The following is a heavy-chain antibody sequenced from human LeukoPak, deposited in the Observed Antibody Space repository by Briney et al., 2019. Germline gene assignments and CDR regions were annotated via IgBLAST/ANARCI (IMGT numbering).Heavy chain of an antibody. J-gene: IGHJ3*02. CDR2: INHSGST. CDR1: GGSFSGYY. CDR3: ARDQKRRSGYYPQGAFDI. D-gene: IGHD3-22*01. V-gene: IGHV4-34*01. Sequence: PSETLSLTCAVYGGSFSGYYWSWIRQPPGKGLEWIGEINHSGSTNYNPSLKSQVTISVDTSKNQFSLKLSSVTAADTAVYYCARDQKRRSGYYPQGAFDIWGQGTMVTVSS.